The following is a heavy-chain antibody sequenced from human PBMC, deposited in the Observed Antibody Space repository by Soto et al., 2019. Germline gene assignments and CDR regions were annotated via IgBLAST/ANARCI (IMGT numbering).Heavy chain of an antibody. D-gene: IGHD3-22*01. CDR1: GVPCSSYS. J-gene: IGHJ4*02. CDR2: ISYDGSNK. CDR3: ARDGRYDSPGPFDY. V-gene: IGHV3-30-3*01. Sequence: GLSCAASGVPCSSYSMHWVRTAPGKGLEWVAVISYDGSNKYYADSVKGRFTISRDNSKNTPYLQMNSLRAEDTAVYYCARDGRYDSPGPFDYWGQGTLVTGSS.